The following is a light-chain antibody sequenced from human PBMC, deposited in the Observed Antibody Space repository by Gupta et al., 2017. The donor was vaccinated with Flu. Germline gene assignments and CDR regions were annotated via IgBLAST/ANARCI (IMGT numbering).Light chain of an antibody. J-gene: IGLJ1*01. CDR3: QAYDNGLSGWV. CDR1: SSNIGARYD. V-gene: IGLV1-40*01. CDR2: SNN. Sequence: QAALTQPSSLSGALGQSVPIACPASSSNIGARYDVHWYRQVPGRAPKLLVYSNNNRPSGVPDRFSGSKSGTSASLAITGLRAEDEADYFCQAYDNGLSGWVFGAGTKVTVL.